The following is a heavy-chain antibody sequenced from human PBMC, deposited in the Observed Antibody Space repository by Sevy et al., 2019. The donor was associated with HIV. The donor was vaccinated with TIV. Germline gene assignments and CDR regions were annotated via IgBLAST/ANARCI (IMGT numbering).Heavy chain of an antibody. D-gene: IGHD6-6*01. J-gene: IGHJ4*02. CDR1: GGSISRYY. CDR2: IDYSGSA. V-gene: IGHV4-59*01. CDR3: ARGYRSSYYFDY. Sequence: SETLSLTCTVSGGSISRYYWSWIRQPPGKGLEGIGYIDYSGSANYNPSLKSRVTMSVDTSKIQFSLKLSSVTAADTAVYYCARGYRSSYYFDYWGQGALVTVSS.